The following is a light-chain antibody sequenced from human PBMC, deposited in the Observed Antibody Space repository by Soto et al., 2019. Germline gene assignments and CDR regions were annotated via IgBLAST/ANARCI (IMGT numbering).Light chain of an antibody. Sequence: QSVLTQPPSASGTPGQGVTISCSGSSSNIGSNTVNWYQQLPGTAPKLRIYSNNQRPSGVPDRFSGSKSGTSASLAISGLQTEDEADYYCAAWDDSRNGGVFGGGTELTV. CDR1: SSNIGSNT. J-gene: IGLJ3*02. CDR2: SNN. CDR3: AAWDDSRNGGV. V-gene: IGLV1-44*01.